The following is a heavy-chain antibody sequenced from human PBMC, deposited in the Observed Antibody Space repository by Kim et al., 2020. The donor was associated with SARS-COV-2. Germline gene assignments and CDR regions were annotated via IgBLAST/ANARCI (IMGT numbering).Heavy chain of an antibody. CDR3: ARNNWIYIWWFDP. V-gene: IGHV4-39*01. CDR2: IYYSGST. Sequence: SETLSLTCTVSGGSISSSSYYWGWIRQPPGKGLEWIGSIYYSGSTYYNPSLKSRVTTSVDTSKNQLSLNLRSVTAADTAVYYCARNNWIYIWWFDPWGQGTLVTVSS. CDR1: GGSISSSSYY. J-gene: IGHJ5*02. D-gene: IGHD1-7*01.